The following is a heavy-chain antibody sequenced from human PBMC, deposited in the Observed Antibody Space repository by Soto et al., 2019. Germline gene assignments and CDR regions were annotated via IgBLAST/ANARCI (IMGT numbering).Heavy chain of an antibody. Sequence: GGSLRLSCAASGFTLRNACINWVRQAPGKGLEWVGRVKSKNDGGTTDFAAPVKGRFAISRDDSKNMVYLEMNSLQTEDTAIYYCTTDSYITSIIVRFDYWGHGTLVTVSS. J-gene: IGHJ4*01. V-gene: IGHV3-15*07. CDR2: VKSKNDGGTT. CDR1: GFTLRNAC. CDR3: TTDSYITSIIVRFDY. D-gene: IGHD3-22*01.